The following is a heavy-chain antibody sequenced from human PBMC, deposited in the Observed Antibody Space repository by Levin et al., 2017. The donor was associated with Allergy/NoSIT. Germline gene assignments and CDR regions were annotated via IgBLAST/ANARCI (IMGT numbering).Heavy chain of an antibody. CDR2: ISSRGDTI. CDR1: EFTFKVYS. CDR3: ARTYSSDWEADAFDL. J-gene: IGHJ3*01. V-gene: IGHV3-21*01. D-gene: IGHD6-19*01. Sequence: TGGSLRLSCEASEFTFKVYSMNWVRQTAGKGLEWVASISSRGDTILYADSVKGRFTISRDNGKNAVYLQMNSLRVEDTAIYFCARTYSSDWEADAFDLWGQGTKVIVSS.